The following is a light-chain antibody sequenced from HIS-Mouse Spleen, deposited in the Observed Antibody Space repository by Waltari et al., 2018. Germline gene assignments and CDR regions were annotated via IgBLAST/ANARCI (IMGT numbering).Light chain of an antibody. CDR3: MQALQTPWT. CDR2: LGS. J-gene: IGKJ1*01. Sequence: DIVMTQSPLSLPVTPGEPASISFRSSQSLLHSNGYNYLDWYLPKPGQSPQLLIYLGSNPASGVPDRFSGSGSGTDFTLKISRVEAEDVGVYYCMQALQTPWTFGQGTKVEIK. CDR1: QSLLHSNGYNY. V-gene: IGKV2-28*01.